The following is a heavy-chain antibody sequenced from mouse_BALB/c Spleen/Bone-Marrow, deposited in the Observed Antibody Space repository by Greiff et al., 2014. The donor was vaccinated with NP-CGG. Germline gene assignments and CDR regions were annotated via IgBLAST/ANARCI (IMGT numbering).Heavy chain of an antibody. CDR1: GFTFSDFY. D-gene: IGHD1-1*01. CDR3: ARDYYYGAMDY. Sequence: DVMLVESGGGLVQPEGSLRLSCATSGFTFSDFYMEWVRQPPGKRLEWIAASRNKANDYTTEYSASVKGRFIVSRDTSQSILYLQMNALRAEDTAIYYCARDYYYGAMDYWGQGTSVTVSS. J-gene: IGHJ4*01. V-gene: IGHV7-1*02. CDR2: SRNKANDYTT.